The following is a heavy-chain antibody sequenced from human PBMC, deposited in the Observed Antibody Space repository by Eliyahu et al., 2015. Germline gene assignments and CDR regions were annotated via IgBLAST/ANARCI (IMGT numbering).Heavy chain of an antibody. CDR3: AKGAPPYDSSGSYWFDP. CDR2: ISGSGGST. D-gene: IGHD3-22*01. J-gene: IGHJ5*02. V-gene: IGHV3-23*04. Sequence: EVQLVESGGGLVQPGGSLRLSXAASGFTFSSXAMXWGRQAPGKGLGWVSAISGSGGSTYYADSVKGRFTISRDNSKNTLYLQMNSLRAEDTAVYYCAKGAPPYDSSGSYWFDPWGQGTLVTVSS. CDR1: GFTFSSXA.